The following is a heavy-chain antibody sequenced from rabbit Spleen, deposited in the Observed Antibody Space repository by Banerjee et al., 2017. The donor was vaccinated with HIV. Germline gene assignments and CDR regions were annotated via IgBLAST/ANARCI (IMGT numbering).Heavy chain of an antibody. Sequence: QEQLVESGGGLVKPGGTLTLTCKASGIAFNSNYYMCWVRQAPGKGLEWIGCIYGGSSGSTYCANWSKGRFAIASHNAQNTLHLQLSSLTAADTAAYFCVRYWASEADYGSDCLYLWGPGTLVTVS. D-gene: IGHD6-1*01. CDR2: IYGGSSGST. J-gene: IGHJ4*01. V-gene: IGHV1S45*01. CDR3: VRYWASEADYGSDCLYL. CDR1: GIAFNSNYY.